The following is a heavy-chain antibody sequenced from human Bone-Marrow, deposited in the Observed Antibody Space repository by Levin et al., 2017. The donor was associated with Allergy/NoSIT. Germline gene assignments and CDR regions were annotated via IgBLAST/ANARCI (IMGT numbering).Heavy chain of an antibody. CDR1: GFTFSSYA. D-gene: IGHD5-12*01. CDR2: ISGGGGST. CDR3: AKDYGATIRYFDY. Sequence: PSETLSLTCAASGFTFSSYAMSWVRQAPGKGLEWVSGISGGGGSTNYADSVKGRFTISRDNSKNTLYVQMNSLRAEDTAVYYCAKDYGATIRYFDYWGQGTLVTVSS. J-gene: IGHJ4*02. V-gene: IGHV3-23*01.